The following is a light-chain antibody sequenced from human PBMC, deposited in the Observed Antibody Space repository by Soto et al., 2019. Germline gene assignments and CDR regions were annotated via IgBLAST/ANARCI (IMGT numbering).Light chain of an antibody. Sequence: EIVLTQSPATLSLSPGERATLSCRASQSVSSYLAWYQQKPGQAPRLRIYDASNRATGIPARFSGSGSGTDFPLTISSLDPEEFSVYYCQQRSNWPLTFGGGTKVEIK. CDR1: QSVSSY. CDR3: QQRSNWPLT. V-gene: IGKV3-11*01. J-gene: IGKJ4*01. CDR2: DAS.